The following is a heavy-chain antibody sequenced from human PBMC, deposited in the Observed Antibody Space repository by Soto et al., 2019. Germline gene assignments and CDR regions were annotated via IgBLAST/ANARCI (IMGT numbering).Heavy chain of an antibody. V-gene: IGHV1-46*01. CDR1: GYTFTSYY. D-gene: IGHD1-26*01. Sequence: SENLARKAAGYTFTSYYMHWVRQAPGQGLEWMGIINPSGGSTSYAQKFQGRVTMTRDTSTSTVYMELSSLRSEDTAVYYCARVKPRVVGDFDYWGQGTLVTVSS. CDR2: INPSGGST. CDR3: ARVKPRVVGDFDY. J-gene: IGHJ4*02.